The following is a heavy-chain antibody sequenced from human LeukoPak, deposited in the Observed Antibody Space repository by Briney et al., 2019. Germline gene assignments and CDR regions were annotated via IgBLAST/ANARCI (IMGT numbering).Heavy chain of an antibody. CDR3: ARVAPRTTWHYGMDV. J-gene: IGHJ6*02. D-gene: IGHD1-7*01. Sequence: GGSLRLSCVASGFTFSNYGMHWVRQAPGQGLEWVTFIRYDGSDKYCADSVKGRFTISRDNSKNTLYLQMNSLRADDTAVYYCARVAPRTTWHYGMDVWGQGTTVTVSS. CDR2: IRYDGSDK. CDR1: GFTFSNYG. V-gene: IGHV3-30*02.